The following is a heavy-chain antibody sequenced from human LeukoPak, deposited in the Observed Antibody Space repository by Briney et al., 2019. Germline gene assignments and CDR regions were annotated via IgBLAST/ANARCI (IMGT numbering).Heavy chain of an antibody. CDR3: AYSICSGSKLDH. D-gene: IGHD1-26*01. CDR1: GFTFSSYW. V-gene: IGHV3-74*01. J-gene: IGHJ5*02. Sequence: PGGSLRLSCVDSGFTFSSYWMHWVRQAPGKGLEWVSRIKSDASSSSYADSVKGRFTISRDNAKNTLYLQMNSLRTEDTAVYYCAYSICSGSKLDHWGQGAPVTVSS. CDR2: IKSDASSS.